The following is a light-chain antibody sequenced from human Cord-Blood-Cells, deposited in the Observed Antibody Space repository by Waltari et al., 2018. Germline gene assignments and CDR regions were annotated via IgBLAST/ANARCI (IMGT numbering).Light chain of an antibody. Sequence: HSALTKPRSPSGSPGPSVTISCTGTSSDVGGYNYVSWYQQHPGKAPKLMIYDVSKRPSGVPDRFSGSKSGNTASLTISGLQAEDEADYYCCSYAGSYTFVFGTGTKVTVL. CDR1: SSDVGGYNY. V-gene: IGLV2-11*01. CDR3: CSYAGSYTFV. CDR2: DVS. J-gene: IGLJ1*01.